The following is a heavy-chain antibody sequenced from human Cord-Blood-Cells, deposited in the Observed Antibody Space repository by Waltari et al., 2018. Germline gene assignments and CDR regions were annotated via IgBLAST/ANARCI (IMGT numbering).Heavy chain of an antibody. J-gene: IGHJ4*02. CDR3: ARGGYSYGFDY. Sequence: QVQLVQSGAEVKKPGASVKVSWKASGYTFTGYYMHWLRQAPGQGLEWMGWINHNSGGTNYAQKFQGWVTMTRDTSISTAYMELSRLRSDDTAVYYCARGGYSYGFDYWGQGTLVTVSS. V-gene: IGHV1-2*04. D-gene: IGHD5-18*01. CDR1: GYTFTGYY. CDR2: INHNSGGT.